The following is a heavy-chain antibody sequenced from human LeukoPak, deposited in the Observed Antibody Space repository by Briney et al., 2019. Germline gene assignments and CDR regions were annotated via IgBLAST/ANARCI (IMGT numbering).Heavy chain of an antibody. D-gene: IGHD3-10*01. CDR2: ISSSGST. CDR1: GDSITYFY. Sequence: SETLSLTCSLSGDSITYFYWSWIRQAAGKGLEWIGRISSSGSTDYNASLKSRVTMSVDTSKNQLSLKVISVTAADTAVYYCARGPRFGELLWDWGQGTLVTVSS. CDR3: ARGPRFGELLWD. J-gene: IGHJ4*02. V-gene: IGHV4-4*07.